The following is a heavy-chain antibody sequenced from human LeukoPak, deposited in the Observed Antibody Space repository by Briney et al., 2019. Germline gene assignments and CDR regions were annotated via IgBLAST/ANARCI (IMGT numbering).Heavy chain of an antibody. D-gene: IGHD6-13*01. J-gene: IGHJ6*02. CDR3: ASMVAVAGTRPYYYYGMDV. Sequence: SETLSLTCTVSGGSISSSSYYWGWIRQPPGKGLEWIGSIYYSGSTYYNPSLKSRVTISVDTSKNQFSLKLSSVTAADTAVYYCASMVAVAGTRPYYYYGMDVWGQGTTVTVSS. V-gene: IGHV4-39*01. CDR1: GGSISSSSYY. CDR2: IYYSGST.